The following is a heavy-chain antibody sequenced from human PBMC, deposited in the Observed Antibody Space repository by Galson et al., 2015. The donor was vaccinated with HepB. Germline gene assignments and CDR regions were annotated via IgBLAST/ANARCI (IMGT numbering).Heavy chain of an antibody. J-gene: IGHJ6*03. CDR1: GGTFSSYA. V-gene: IGHV1-69*13. CDR2: IIPIFGTA. CDR3: ARDDSSYSGSPGRYYYYYMDV. D-gene: IGHD1-26*01. Sequence: SVKVSCKASGGTFSSYAISWVRQAPGQGLEWMGGIIPIFGTANYAQKFQGRVTITADESTSTAYMELSSLRSEDTAVYYCARDDSSYSGSPGRYYYYYMDVWGKGTSVTVSS.